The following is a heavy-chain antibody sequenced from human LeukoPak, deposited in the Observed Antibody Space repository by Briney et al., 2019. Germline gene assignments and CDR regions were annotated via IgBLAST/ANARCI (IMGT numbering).Heavy chain of an antibody. J-gene: IGHJ4*02. Sequence: SVKVSCKASGGTFSSYAISWVRQAPGQGLEWMGGIIPIFGTANYAQKFQGRVTITTDESTSTAYMELSSLRSEDTAVYYCARGFYYDFWSGYYVYWGQRTLITVSS. CDR3: ARGFYYDFWSGYYVY. CDR1: GGTFSSYA. CDR2: IIPIFGTA. V-gene: IGHV1-69*05. D-gene: IGHD3-3*01.